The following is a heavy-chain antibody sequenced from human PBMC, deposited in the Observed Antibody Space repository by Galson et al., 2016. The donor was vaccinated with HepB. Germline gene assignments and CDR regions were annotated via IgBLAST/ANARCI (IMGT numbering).Heavy chain of an antibody. D-gene: IGHD4-17*01. Sequence: SLRLSCAASGFTFSSYAMSWVRQAPGKGLEWVSAVSGSGRSTYNADSVKGRFTISRDNSKTTLYLQMNSLRADDTAVYYCAKALTTVTTYDYWGQGTLVTVSS. CDR2: VSGSGRST. J-gene: IGHJ4*02. CDR3: AKALTTVTTYDY. CDR1: GFTFSSYA. V-gene: IGHV3-23*01.